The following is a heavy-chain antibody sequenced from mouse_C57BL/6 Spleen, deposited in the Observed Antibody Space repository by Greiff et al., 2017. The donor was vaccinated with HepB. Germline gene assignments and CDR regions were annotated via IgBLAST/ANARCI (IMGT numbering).Heavy chain of an antibody. CDR3: ARSGGNYVDWYFDV. Sequence: QVQLQQPGAELVKPGASVKLSCKASGYTFTSYWMQWVKQRPGQGLEWIGEIDPSDSYTNYNQKFKGKATLTVDTSSSTAYMQLSSLTSEDSAGYYCARSGGNYVDWYFDVWGTGTTVTVSS. J-gene: IGHJ1*03. D-gene: IGHD2-1*01. CDR1: GYTFTSYW. V-gene: IGHV1-50*01. CDR2: IDPSDSYT.